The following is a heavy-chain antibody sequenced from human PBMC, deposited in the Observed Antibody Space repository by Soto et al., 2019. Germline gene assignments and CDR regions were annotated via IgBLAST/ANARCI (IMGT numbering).Heavy chain of an antibody. J-gene: IGHJ4*02. V-gene: IGHV4-39*01. CDR2: LYFNGST. Sequence: SETLSLTCTVSGGSISSRSYYWGWIRQPPGKGLEWIGSLYFNGSTFYNPSLKSRLTITVDTSKNQFSLNLTSVTAADTAVYYCARLGKDCLSTSCYVHYWGQGTLVTVSS. CDR3: ARLGKDCLSTSCYVHY. CDR1: GGSISSRSYY. D-gene: IGHD2-2*01.